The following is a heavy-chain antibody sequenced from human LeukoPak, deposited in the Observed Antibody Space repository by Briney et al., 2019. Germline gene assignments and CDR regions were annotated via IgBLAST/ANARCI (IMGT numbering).Heavy chain of an antibody. CDR2: INHSGST. V-gene: IGHV4-34*01. CDR1: GGSFSGYY. Sequence: SETLSLTCAVYGGSFSGYYWSWIRQPPGKGLEWIGKINHSGSTNYNPSLKSRVTISVDTSKNQFSLKLSSVTAADTAVYYCARHTPREMATIGRPFDYWGQGTLVTVSS. D-gene: IGHD5-24*01. CDR3: ARHTPREMATIGRPFDY. J-gene: IGHJ4*02.